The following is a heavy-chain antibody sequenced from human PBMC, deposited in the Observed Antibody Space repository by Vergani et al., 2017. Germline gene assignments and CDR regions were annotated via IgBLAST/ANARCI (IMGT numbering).Heavy chain of an antibody. CDR1: GFTFSTYA. Sequence: EVQLLESGGGLVQPGGSLRLSCAASGFTFSTYAMTWVRQAPGKGLEWVSTISSDGGSTYYADSVKGRFTISRDNSKNTLYLQMNSLRAEDTAVYYCARDREAAAGNAFDIWGQGTMVTVSS. D-gene: IGHD6-13*01. V-gene: IGHV3-23*01. J-gene: IGHJ3*02. CDR3: ARDREAAAGNAFDI. CDR2: ISSDGGST.